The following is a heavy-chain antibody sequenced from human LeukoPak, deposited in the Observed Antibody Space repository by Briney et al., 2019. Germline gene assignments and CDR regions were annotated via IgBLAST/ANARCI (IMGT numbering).Heavy chain of an antibody. CDR2: IGFDGIAK. Sequence: GGSLRLSCVASGFTFSSCGMYWVRQAPGKGLEGVAFIGFDGIAKHYVESVKGRFTISRDNSKNTLYLQMNSLRAEDTAVYYCAHIYYHGSESYGDFWGQGTLVTVSS. V-gene: IGHV3-30*02. CDR1: GFTFSSCG. D-gene: IGHD3-10*01. J-gene: IGHJ4*02. CDR3: AHIYYHGSESYGDF.